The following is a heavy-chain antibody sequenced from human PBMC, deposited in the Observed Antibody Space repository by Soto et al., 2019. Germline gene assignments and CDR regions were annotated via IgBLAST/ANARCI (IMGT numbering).Heavy chain of an antibody. Sequence: SETLSLTCTVSGGSITGGDYYWNWIRLTPGKGLEWIGYIHYSGSTYYNPSLSSRVTISMDTSKNQFSLRLSSVSAADTAVYRCARHITTWTRSIHRCGQGTRVTVSS. CDR1: GGSITGGDYY. J-gene: IGHJ5*02. D-gene: IGHD2-2*01. CDR3: ARHITTWTRSIHR. CDR2: IHYSGST. V-gene: IGHV4-30-4*01.